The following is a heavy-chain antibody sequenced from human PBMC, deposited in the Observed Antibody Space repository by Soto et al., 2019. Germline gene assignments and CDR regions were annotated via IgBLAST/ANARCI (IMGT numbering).Heavy chain of an antibody. Sequence: QVPLQESGPGLVQPSQTLSLTCTVSGGSISGGGYYWSRIRQHPGTVLEWIGNVSYSGSTYYNTSLQRRAATAGETYRTQFSLIVNYVTAADKTVDYCARLVLHWGQGTLVTVSS. CDR3: ARLVLH. CDR2: VSYSGST. D-gene: IGHD2-8*02. CDR1: GGSISGGGYY. V-gene: IGHV4-31*03. J-gene: IGHJ4*01.